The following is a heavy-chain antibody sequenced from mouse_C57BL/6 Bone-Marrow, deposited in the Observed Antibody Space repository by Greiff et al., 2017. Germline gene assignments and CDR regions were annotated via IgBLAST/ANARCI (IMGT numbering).Heavy chain of an antibody. CDR1: GFNIQDYY. CDR3: TRGWLLGKMDD. Sequence: EVKLQESGAELVRPGASVTLSCTASGFNIQDYYMHWVKQRPEPGLEWIGRIDPEAGDTAYAPKFQGKATMTADTSSNTADLQLSSLTSEDTAVYYSTRGWLLGKMDDWGQGTSVTVSS. CDR2: IDPEAGDT. D-gene: IGHD2-3*01. V-gene: IGHV14-1*01. J-gene: IGHJ4*01.